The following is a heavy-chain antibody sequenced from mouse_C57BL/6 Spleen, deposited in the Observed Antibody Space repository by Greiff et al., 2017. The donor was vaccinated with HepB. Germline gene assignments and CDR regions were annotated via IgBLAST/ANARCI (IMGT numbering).Heavy chain of an antibody. CDR2: ISSGGDYI. Sequence: EVKLMESGEGLVKPGGSLKLSCAASGFTFSSYAMSWVRQTPEKRLEWVAYISSGGDYIYYADTVKGRFTISRDNARNTLYLQMSSLKSEDTAMYYCTRGRDDYAMDYWGQGTSVTVSS. CDR3: TRGRDDYAMDY. D-gene: IGHD3-3*01. CDR1: GFTFSSYA. V-gene: IGHV5-9-1*02. J-gene: IGHJ4*01.